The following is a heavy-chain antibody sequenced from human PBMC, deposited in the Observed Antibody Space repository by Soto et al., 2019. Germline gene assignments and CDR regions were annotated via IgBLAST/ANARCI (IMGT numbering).Heavy chain of an antibody. CDR1: GYTLTKLS. CDR2: FDPEDGET. J-gene: IGHJ4*02. V-gene: IGHV1-24*01. Sequence: ASVKVSCKVSGYTLTKLSRHWVRQAPGKGLEWMGGFDPEDGETIYAQAFQGRLTMTEETSRDTAYMELSSLRSEDTAVYYCAVGTARASSGLIDSWGQGTLVTFSS. CDR3: AVGTARASSGLIDS. D-gene: IGHD3-22*01.